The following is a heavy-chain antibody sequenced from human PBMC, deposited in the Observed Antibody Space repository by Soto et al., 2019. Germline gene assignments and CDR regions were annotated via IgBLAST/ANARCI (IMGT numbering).Heavy chain of an antibody. CDR3: AKQGLQPSYYYYYYGMDV. V-gene: IGHV1-69*06. Sequence: QVQLVQSGAEVKKPGSSVKVSCKASGGTFSSYAISWVRQAPGQGLEWMGGIIPIFGTANYAQKFQGRVTITADKSTSTAYMELSSLRSEDTAVYYCAKQGLQPSYYYYYYGMDVWGQGTTVTVSS. CDR1: GGTFSSYA. D-gene: IGHD6-25*01. J-gene: IGHJ6*02. CDR2: IIPIFGTA.